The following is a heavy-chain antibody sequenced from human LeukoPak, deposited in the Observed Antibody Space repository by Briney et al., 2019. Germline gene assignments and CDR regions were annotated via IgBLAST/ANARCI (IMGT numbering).Heavy chain of an antibody. CDR2: IYYSGST. D-gene: IGHD3-16*01. Sequence: PSETLSLTCSVSGGSMISPSFYWAWIRQPPGKGLEWSGNIYYSGSTYYNPSLQSRVTISVDTSKNQFSLKLTSVTAADKAVYYCASMSGGVILGPNYYSYYMDVWGNGVTVIVSS. CDR3: ASMSGGVILGPNYYSYYMDV. V-gene: IGHV4-39*01. J-gene: IGHJ6*03. CDR1: GGSMISPSFY.